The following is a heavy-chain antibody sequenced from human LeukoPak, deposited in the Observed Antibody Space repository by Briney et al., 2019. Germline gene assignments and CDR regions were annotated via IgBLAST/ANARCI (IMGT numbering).Heavy chain of an antibody. Sequence: GGSLRLSCAASGFTFSSYSMSWVRQAPGKGLEWVSSISSSISYIYYADSVKGRFTISRDNAKNSLYLQLNSLRAEDTAVYYCALTFYYGSGHYGPWYWGQGTLVTVSS. D-gene: IGHD3-10*01. V-gene: IGHV3-21*01. J-gene: IGHJ4*02. CDR1: GFTFSSYS. CDR3: ALTFYYGSGHYGPWY. CDR2: ISSSISYI.